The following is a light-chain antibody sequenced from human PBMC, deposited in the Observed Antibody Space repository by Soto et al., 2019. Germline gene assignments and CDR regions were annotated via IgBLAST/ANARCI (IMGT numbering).Light chain of an antibody. CDR2: GAS. CDR1: QSVSSS. J-gene: IGKJ5*01. CDR3: QQYGSSPIT. V-gene: IGKV3-20*01. Sequence: EIVMTQSPATLSVSPGERSTLSCRASQSVSSSLAWYQQKPGQAPRLLIYGASSRDTGIPDRFSGSGSGTDFTLTISRLEPEDFAVHYCQQYGSSPITFGQGTRLEIK.